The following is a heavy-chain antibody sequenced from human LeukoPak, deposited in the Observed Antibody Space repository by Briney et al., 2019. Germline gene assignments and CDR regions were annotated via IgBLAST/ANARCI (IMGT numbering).Heavy chain of an antibody. V-gene: IGHV4-39*01. J-gene: IGHJ4*02. CDR1: GGSISGSNYY. CDR3: ARRTGANDY. D-gene: IGHD1-26*01. Sequence: PSETLSLTCTVSGGSISGSNYYWGWIRQPPGKGLEWIGSVHYSGRTYYNPSLKSRVTISVDTSKNQFSLKLSSVTASDTAIYYCARRTGANDYWGQGTLVTVSS. CDR2: VHYSGRT.